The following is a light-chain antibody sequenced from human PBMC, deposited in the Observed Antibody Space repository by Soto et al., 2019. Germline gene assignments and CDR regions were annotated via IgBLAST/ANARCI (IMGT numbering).Light chain of an antibody. CDR2: GAS. V-gene: IGKV3-20*01. CDR3: QQYGSSQIT. CDR1: QSVSSSF. Sequence: EIVLTQSPGTLSLSPGERATLSCRASQSVSSSFLAWYQHKSGQAPRLLIYGASSRATGIPDRFSGSGSGTDFTLTISRLEPEDFAVYYCQQYGSSQITFGQGTRLEI. J-gene: IGKJ5*01.